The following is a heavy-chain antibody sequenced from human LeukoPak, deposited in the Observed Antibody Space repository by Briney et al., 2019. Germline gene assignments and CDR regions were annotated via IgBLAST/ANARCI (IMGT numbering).Heavy chain of an antibody. CDR2: IKQDGSEK. J-gene: IGHJ3*02. Sequence: GGSLRLSCAASGFTFSSYWMSWVRQAPGKGLEWVANIKQDGSEKYYVDSVKGRFTISRDNAKNSLYLQMNSLRAEDTAVYYCAKDRSSSWYEKAFDIWGQGTVVTVSS. CDR1: GFTFSSYW. D-gene: IGHD6-13*01. V-gene: IGHV3-7*03. CDR3: AKDRSSSWYEKAFDI.